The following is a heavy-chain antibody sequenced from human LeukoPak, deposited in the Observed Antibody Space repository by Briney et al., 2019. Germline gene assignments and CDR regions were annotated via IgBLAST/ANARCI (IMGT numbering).Heavy chain of an antibody. V-gene: IGHV3-30*02. Sequence: GGSLRLSCAASGFTFCSYGMHWVPPAPGKGREWVAFIRYDGSNKYYADSVKRRFTISRDNSKNTLYLQMNSLRAEDTAVYYCAKHYYSNSFDYWGQGTLVTVSS. D-gene: IGHD4-11*01. CDR3: AKHYYSNSFDY. CDR2: IRYDGSNK. J-gene: IGHJ4*02. CDR1: GFTFCSYG.